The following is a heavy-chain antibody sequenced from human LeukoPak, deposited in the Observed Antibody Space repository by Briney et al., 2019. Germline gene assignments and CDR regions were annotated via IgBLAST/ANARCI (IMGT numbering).Heavy chain of an antibody. CDR3: ARLQPSGTTDY. D-gene: IGHD1-1*01. V-gene: IGHV4-59*08. CDR1: GGSISNYY. J-gene: IGHJ4*02. CDR2: IYYSGST. Sequence: SETLSLTCNVSGGSISNYYWNWIRQPPGKGLEWIGYIYYSGSTNYNPSLKSRVTISVDTSKNQFSLKLSSVTAADTAVYYCARLQPSGTTDYWGQGTLVTVSS.